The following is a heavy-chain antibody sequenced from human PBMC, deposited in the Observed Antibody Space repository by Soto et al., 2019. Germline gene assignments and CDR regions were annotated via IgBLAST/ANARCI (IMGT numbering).Heavy chain of an antibody. CDR3: ARQRASSNWYWIDY. Sequence: GESLKISCKGSGYSFTSYWIGWVRQVPGKGLEWMGIIYPGDSDTRYSPSIQGQVTISADKSISTAYLQWSSLKASDTAMYYCARQRASSNWYWIDYWGQGTLVTVSS. CDR2: IYPGDSDT. J-gene: IGHJ4*02. D-gene: IGHD6-13*01. V-gene: IGHV5-51*01. CDR1: GYSFTSYW.